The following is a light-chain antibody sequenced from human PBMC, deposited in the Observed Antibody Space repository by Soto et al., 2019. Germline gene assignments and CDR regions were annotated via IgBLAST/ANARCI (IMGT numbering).Light chain of an antibody. CDR1: SSKIGAGYD. V-gene: IGLV1-40*01. Sequence: QSVLTQPPSVSGATRQRVTSSCTGSSSKIGAGYDVHWYQQLPGTAPKLLIYGNSNRPSGVPDRFSGSKSGTSASLAITGLQAEDEADYYCQSYDSSVSKVVFGGGTKLTVL. J-gene: IGLJ2*01. CDR3: QSYDSSVSKVV. CDR2: GNS.